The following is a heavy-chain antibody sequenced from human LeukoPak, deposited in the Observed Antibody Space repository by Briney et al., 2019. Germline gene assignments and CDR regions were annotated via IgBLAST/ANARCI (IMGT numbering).Heavy chain of an antibody. CDR2: ISTSGNSI. CDR1: GFTFSDYY. D-gene: IGHD6-19*01. CDR3: AKGSSGWSGGPDY. V-gene: IGHV3-11*01. J-gene: IGHJ4*02. Sequence: PGGSLRLSCAASGFTFSDYYMSWIRQAPGKGLEWVSYISTSGNSIYYADSVKGRFTISRDNSKNSLYLQMNSLRAEDTALYYCAKGSSGWSGGPDYWGQGTLVTVSS.